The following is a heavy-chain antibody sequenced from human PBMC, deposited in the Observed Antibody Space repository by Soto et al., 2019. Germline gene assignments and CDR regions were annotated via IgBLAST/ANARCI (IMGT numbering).Heavy chain of an antibody. Sequence: ASVKVSCKDSGYTFTSYDINWVRQAPGQGLEWMGWMNPNSGNTGYAQKFQGRVTMTRNTSISTAYMELSSLRSEDTAVYYCATRSQGYCTNGVCRGWFDPWGQGTLVTVSS. V-gene: IGHV1-8*01. J-gene: IGHJ5*02. D-gene: IGHD2-8*01. CDR1: GYTFTSYD. CDR2: MNPNSGNT. CDR3: ATRSQGYCTNGVCRGWFDP.